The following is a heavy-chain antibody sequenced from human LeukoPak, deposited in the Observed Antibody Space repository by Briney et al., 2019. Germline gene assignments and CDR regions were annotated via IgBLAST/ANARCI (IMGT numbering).Heavy chain of an antibody. CDR1: GFTFSSYG. D-gene: IGHD2-15*01. J-gene: IGHJ5*02. Sequence: QTGGSLRLSCAASGFTFSSYGMHWVRQAPGKGLEWVAVIWYDGSNKYYADSVKGRFTISRDNSKNTQYLQMNSLRAEDTAVYYCAREAGYCSGGSCSNWFDPWGQGTLVTVSS. CDR3: AREAGYCSGGSCSNWFDP. CDR2: IWYDGSNK. V-gene: IGHV3-33*01.